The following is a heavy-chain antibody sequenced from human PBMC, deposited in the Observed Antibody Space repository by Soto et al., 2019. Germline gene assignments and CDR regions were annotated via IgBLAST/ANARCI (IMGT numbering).Heavy chain of an antibody. J-gene: IGHJ1*01. CDR2: ILPILSIT. V-gene: IGHV1-69*02. CDR3: ANEILHTEYFQN. Sequence: QVQLVQSGAEVKKPGSSVKVSCKASGGAFSSNEITWVRQAPGQGLEWMGRILPILSITNYAQNFQGRVTITADISTSTAYMELSGLRSVDTAVYYCANEILHTEYFQNWGQGTLVTVSS. CDR1: GGAFSSNE. D-gene: IGHD5-18*01.